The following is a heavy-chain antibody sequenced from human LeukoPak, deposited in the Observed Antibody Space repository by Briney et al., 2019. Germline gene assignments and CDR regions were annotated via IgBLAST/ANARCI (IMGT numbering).Heavy chain of an antibody. D-gene: IGHD2-15*01. V-gene: IGHV3-23*01. Sequence: GGSLRLSCTASGFTFSSYAMSWVRQAPGKGLEWVSGIGGSGDITYYADSVKGRFTISRDNSKNTLYLQMNSLRAEDTAVYYCAKEVRSGGWPLHYWGQGTLVTVSS. J-gene: IGHJ4*02. CDR2: IGGSGDIT. CDR3: AKEVRSGGWPLHY. CDR1: GFTFSSYA.